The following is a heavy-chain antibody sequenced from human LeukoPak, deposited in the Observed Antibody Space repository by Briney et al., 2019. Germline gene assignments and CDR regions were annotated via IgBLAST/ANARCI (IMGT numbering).Heavy chain of an antibody. J-gene: IGHJ6*02. D-gene: IGHD6-6*01. CDR3: PYAIAARGPVARRGMDV. V-gene: IGHV4-34*01. Sequence: SETLSLTCAVYGGSFSGYSWSWIRQPPGKGLEWIGEINHSGSTDYSPSLKSRVTISVDTSKNQFSLKLSSVTAADTAVYYCPYAIAARGPVARRGMDVWGQGTTVTVSS. CDR1: GGSFSGYS. CDR2: INHSGST.